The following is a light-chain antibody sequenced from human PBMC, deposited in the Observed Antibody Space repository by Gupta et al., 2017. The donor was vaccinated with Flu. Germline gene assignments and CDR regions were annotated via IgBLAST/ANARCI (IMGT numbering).Light chain of an antibody. J-gene: IGKJ4*01. Sequence: ATSRSAAVIYRMTSTCLANRDRRNSLAWYQHKPGKCPSRLIYAASTLHSGVPARFRGSGSGTDFTLTISRVEPEDVATYYCMKVNGAPRTFGGGTRLEIK. CDR2: AAS. V-gene: IGKV1-27*01. CDR3: MKVNGAPRT. CDR1: RDRRNS.